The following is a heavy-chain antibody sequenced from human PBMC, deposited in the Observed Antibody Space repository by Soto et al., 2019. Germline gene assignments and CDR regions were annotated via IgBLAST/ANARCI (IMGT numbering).Heavy chain of an antibody. Sequence: SETLSLTCAVSGGSFSGYYWSWIRRPPGKGLEWLGEIKHSGDTNYNPSLTSRVTISLDTSKNQFSLRLNSVTAADTGVYYCARGLRPDHWGQGSQVTVSS. CDR3: ARGLRPDH. D-gene: IGHD4-17*01. V-gene: IGHV4-34*01. CDR2: IKHSGDT. J-gene: IGHJ4*02. CDR1: GGSFSGYY.